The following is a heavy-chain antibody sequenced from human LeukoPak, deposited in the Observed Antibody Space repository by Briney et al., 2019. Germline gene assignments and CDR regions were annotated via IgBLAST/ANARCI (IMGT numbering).Heavy chain of an antibody. V-gene: IGHV1-46*01. CDR1: GYTFTGYY. CDR3: ARGGYYDKYAFDI. CDR2: INPSGGST. D-gene: IGHD3-22*01. J-gene: IGHJ3*02. Sequence: ASVKVSCKASGYTFTGYYMHWVRQAPGQGLEWMGWINPSGGSTSYAQKFQGRVTMTRDMSTSTVYMELSSLRSEDTAVYYCARGGYYDKYAFDIWGQGTMVTVSS.